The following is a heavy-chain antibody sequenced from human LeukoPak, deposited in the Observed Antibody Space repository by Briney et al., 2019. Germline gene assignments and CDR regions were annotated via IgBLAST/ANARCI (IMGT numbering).Heavy chain of an antibody. CDR3: AREVYSSGWSSFDY. J-gene: IGHJ4*02. Sequence: GGSLRLSCVGSGFTFNKYGIHWVRQAPGKGLVWVSRINSDGSSTIHADSVKGRFTISRDNAKNTLYLQMNSLRAEDTAVYYCAREVYSSGWSSFDYWGQGTLVTVSS. CDR2: INSDGSST. V-gene: IGHV3-74*01. D-gene: IGHD6-19*01. CDR1: GFTFNKYG.